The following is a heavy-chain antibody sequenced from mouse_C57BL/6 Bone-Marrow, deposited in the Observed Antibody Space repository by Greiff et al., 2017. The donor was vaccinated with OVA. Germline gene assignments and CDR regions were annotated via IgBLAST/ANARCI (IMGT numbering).Heavy chain of an antibody. Sequence: QVQLQQPGTELVKPGASVKLSCKASGYTFTSYWMHWVRQRPGQGLEWIGNINPSNGGTNYNEKFKSKATLTVDKSSSTAYMQLSSLTSEDSAVYYCARKDYYGSRDFDYWGQGTTLTVSS. CDR3: ARKDYYGSRDFDY. CDR1: GYTFTSYW. CDR2: INPSNGGT. D-gene: IGHD1-1*01. V-gene: IGHV1-53*01. J-gene: IGHJ2*01.